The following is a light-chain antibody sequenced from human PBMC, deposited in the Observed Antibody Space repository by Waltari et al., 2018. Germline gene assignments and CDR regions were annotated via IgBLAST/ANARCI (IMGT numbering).Light chain of an antibody. J-gene: IGKJ2*01. CDR2: GAS. V-gene: IGKV3-20*01. Sequence: EIVLTQSPHPLSLSPGDRAPLSCRASQSLSSSYLAWYQQKPGQAPRLLIYGASSRATGIPDRFSGSGSETDFTLTISRLEPEDFAVYYCQQYDSTPYTFGQGTKLEIK. CDR1: QSLSSSY. CDR3: QQYDSTPYT.